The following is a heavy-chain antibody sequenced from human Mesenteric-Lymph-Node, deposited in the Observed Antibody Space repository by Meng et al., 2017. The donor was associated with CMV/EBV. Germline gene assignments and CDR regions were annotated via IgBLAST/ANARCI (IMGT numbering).Heavy chain of an antibody. CDR1: GGSVNSGRYY. V-gene: IGHV4-61*01. CDR2: IYNSGST. Sequence: SETLSLTCIVSGGSVNSGRYYWNWIRQPPGKALEWIGYIYNSGSTNYNPSLKSRVTVSLDTSKNQFSLRLSSVTAADTAVYYCAREVMALSPFSFDYWGQGFLVTVSS. J-gene: IGHJ4*02. CDR3: AREVMALSPFSFDY. D-gene: IGHD2-21*01.